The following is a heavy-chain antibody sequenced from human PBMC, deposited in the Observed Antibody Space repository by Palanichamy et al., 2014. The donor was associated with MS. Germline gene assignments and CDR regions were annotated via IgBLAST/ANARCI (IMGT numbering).Heavy chain of an antibody. V-gene: IGHV4-59*08. CDR2: IYYSGST. J-gene: IGHJ4*02. CDR1: GGSISSYY. Sequence: QVQLQESGPGPVKPSETLSLTCTVSGGSISSYYWSWIRQPPGKGLEWIGYIYYSGSTNYNPSLKSRVTISVDTSKNQFSLKLSSVTAADTAVYYCARHLGRGYSYGLDYWGQGTLVTVSS. D-gene: IGHD5-18*01. CDR3: ARHLGRGYSYGLDY.